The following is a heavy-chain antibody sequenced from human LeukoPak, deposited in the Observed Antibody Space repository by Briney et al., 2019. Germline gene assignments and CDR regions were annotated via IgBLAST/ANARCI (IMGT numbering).Heavy chain of an antibody. CDR2: TYYKSKWYN. CDR1: GDSVSGNRGT. J-gene: IGHJ6*02. Sequence: SQTLSLTCAISGDSVSGNRGTWNWIRQSPSRGLEWLGRTYYKSKWYNDYAGSVKSRIAIDPDTFKNQFFLQLKSLTPEDTAVYYCARGLLKTGMDVWGQGTTVTVSS. CDR3: ARGLLKTGMDV. V-gene: IGHV6-1*01. D-gene: IGHD2-15*01.